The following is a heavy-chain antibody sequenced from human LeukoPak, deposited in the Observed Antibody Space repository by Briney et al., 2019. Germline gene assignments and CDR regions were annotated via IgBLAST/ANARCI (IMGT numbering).Heavy chain of an antibody. CDR2: ISYDGSNK. J-gene: IGHJ4*02. D-gene: IGHD3-22*01. CDR3: ARAGYDSSGYLYYFDY. CDR1: GFTFSSYA. V-gene: IGHV3-30*04. Sequence: GGSLRLSCAASGFTFSSYAMHWVRQAPGKGLEWVAVISYDGSNKYYADSMKGRFTISRDNSKNTLYLQMNSLRAEDTAVYYCARAGYDSSGYLYYFDYWGQGTLVTVSS.